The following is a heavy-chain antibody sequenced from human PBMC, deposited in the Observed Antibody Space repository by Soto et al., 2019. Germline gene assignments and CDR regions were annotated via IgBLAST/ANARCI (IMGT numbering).Heavy chain of an antibody. CDR2: ISGSGGST. CDR1: GFTFSNYT. D-gene: IGHD6-6*01. V-gene: IGHV3-23*01. J-gene: IGHJ4*02. Sequence: PGGSLRLSCVASGFTFSNYTMSWVRQAPGKGLEWVSGISGSGGSTYYADSVEGRFTISRDNSKNTLYLQMNSLRAEDTAVYYCARAPGSSPGDDYWGQGTLVTVSS. CDR3: ARAPGSSPGDDY.